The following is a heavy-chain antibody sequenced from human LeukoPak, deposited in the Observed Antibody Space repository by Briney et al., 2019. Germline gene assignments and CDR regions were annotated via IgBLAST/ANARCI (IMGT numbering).Heavy chain of an antibody. CDR2: FSVSDGRT. Sequence: GGSLRLSCVASGFTDYAMSWVRQAPGKGLEYISTFSVSDGRTYYADSVKGRFTISRDNSKYTLYLQMNSLRAEDTAAYYCAKQHAATGGYFDYWGQGTLVTVSS. CDR3: AKQHAATGGYFDY. J-gene: IGHJ4*02. CDR1: GFTDYA. V-gene: IGHV3-23*01. D-gene: IGHD3-10*01.